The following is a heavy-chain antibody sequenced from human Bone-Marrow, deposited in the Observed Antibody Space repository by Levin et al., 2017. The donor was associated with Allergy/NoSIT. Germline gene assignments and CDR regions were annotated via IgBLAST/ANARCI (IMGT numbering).Heavy chain of an antibody. Sequence: KISCKASGGTFSSYAISWVRQAPGQGLEWMGGIIPIFGTANYAQKFQGRVTITADESTSTAYMELSSLRSEDTAVYYCAREVVPAARDYYYGMDVWGQGTTVTVSS. CDR2: IIPIFGTA. CDR3: AREVVPAARDYYYGMDV. D-gene: IGHD2-2*01. J-gene: IGHJ6*02. CDR1: GGTFSSYA. V-gene: IGHV1-69*01.